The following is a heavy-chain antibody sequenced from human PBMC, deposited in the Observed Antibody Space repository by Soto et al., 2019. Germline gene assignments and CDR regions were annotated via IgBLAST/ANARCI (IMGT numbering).Heavy chain of an antibody. V-gene: IGHV4-59*08. D-gene: IGHD6-13*01. CDR2: IYYSGST. CDR1: GGSISSYY. CDR3: ASAVIAAAGGVFDY. Sequence: SETLSLTCTVSGGSISSYYWSWILQPPGKGLEWIGYIYYSGSTNYNPSLKSRVTISVDTSKNQFSLKLSSVTAADTAVYYCASAVIAAAGGVFDYWGQGTLVTVAS. J-gene: IGHJ4*02.